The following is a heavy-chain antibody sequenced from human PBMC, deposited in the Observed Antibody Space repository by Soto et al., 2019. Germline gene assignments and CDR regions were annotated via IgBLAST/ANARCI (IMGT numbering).Heavy chain of an antibody. J-gene: IGHJ4*02. V-gene: IGHV1-3*01. CDR2: INAGNGNT. CDR1: GYTFTSYA. D-gene: IGHD5-18*01. Sequence: QVQLVQSGAEVKKPGASVKVSCKASGYTFTSYAMHWVRQAPGQRLEWMGWINAGNGNTKYSQKFQGRVTITRDTYGSTAYMELSSLRSEDTAVYYCARGLNGYLYYFDYWGQGTQVTVSS. CDR3: ARGLNGYLYYFDY.